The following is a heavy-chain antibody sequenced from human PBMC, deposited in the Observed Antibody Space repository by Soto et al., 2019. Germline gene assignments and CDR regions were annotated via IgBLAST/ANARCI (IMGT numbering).Heavy chain of an antibody. CDR1: GDSVSSNSAA. V-gene: IGHV6-1*01. Sequence: QTLSLTCVISGDSVSSNSAAWNWIRQSPSRGLEWLGRTYYRSKWYNDYAVSVKSRITINPDTSKNQFSLQLNSVTPEDTAVYYCARTPLGYCSSTSCYLRGPFDYWGQGTLVTVS. CDR2: TYYRSKWYN. CDR3: ARTPLGYCSSTSCYLRGPFDY. D-gene: IGHD2-2*01. J-gene: IGHJ4*02.